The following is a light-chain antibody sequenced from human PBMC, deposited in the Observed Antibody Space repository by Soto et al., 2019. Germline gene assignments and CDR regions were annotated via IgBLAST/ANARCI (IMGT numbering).Light chain of an antibody. CDR1: SSNIGSNY. CDR2: RNN. V-gene: IGLV1-47*01. J-gene: IGLJ2*01. Sequence: QSVLTQPPSASGTPGQRVTISCSGSSSNIGSNYVYWYQQLPGTDPKLLIYRNNQRPSGVPDRFSGSKSGTSASLAISGLRSEDEADYYCAAWDDSLSGREVFGGGTKLTVL. CDR3: AAWDDSLSGREV.